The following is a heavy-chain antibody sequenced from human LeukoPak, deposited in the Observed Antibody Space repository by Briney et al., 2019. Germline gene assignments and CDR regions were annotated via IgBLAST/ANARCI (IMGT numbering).Heavy chain of an antibody. CDR3: AKYHRGITMIAAFDI. CDR2: ISYDGSNK. J-gene: IGHJ3*02. V-gene: IGHV3-30*18. Sequence: GGSLRLSCAASGFTFSSYGMHWVRQAPGKGLEWVAVISYDGSNKYYADSVKGRFTISRDNSKNTLYLQMNSLRAEDTAVYYCAKYHRGITMIAAFDIWGQGTMVTVSS. CDR1: GFTFSSYG. D-gene: IGHD3-22*01.